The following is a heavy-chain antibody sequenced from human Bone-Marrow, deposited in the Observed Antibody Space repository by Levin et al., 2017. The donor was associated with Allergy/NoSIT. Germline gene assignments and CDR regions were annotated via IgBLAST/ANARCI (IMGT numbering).Heavy chain of an antibody. CDR2: IYYSGST. D-gene: IGHD4-17*01. CDR1: GGSISSYY. Sequence: SETLSLTCTVSGGSISSYYWSWIRQPPGKGLEWIGYIYYSGSTNYNPSLKSRVTISVDTSKNQFSLKLSSVTAADTAVYYCARVRPSTTDFDYWGQGTLVTVSS. J-gene: IGHJ4*02. CDR3: ARVRPSTTDFDY. V-gene: IGHV4-59*01.